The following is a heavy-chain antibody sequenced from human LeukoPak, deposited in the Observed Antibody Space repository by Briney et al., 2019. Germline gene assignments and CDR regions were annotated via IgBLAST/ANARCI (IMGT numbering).Heavy chain of an antibody. D-gene: IGHD3-22*01. Sequence: PGGSLGLSCAASGFTFSSYEMNWVRQAPGKGLEWVSYISSSGSTIYYADSVKGRFTISRDNAKNSLYLQMNSLRAEDTAVYYCARGKYYYDSSGYFHAFDIWGQGTMVTVSS. CDR3: ARGKYYYDSSGYFHAFDI. V-gene: IGHV3-48*03. J-gene: IGHJ3*02. CDR1: GFTFSSYE. CDR2: ISSSGSTI.